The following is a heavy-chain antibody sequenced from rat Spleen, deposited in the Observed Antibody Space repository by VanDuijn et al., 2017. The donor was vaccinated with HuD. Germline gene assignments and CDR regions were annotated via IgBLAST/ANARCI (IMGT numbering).Heavy chain of an antibody. CDR1: GFTFINFV. J-gene: IGHJ3*01. V-gene: IGHV5S23*01. CDR3: TRGSYEFAY. D-gene: IGHD1-3*01. Sequence: EVQLVESGGGLLQPGRSLKLSCTASGFTFINFVMAWVRQAPTKGLEWVASITHSGCLTFYRDSVKGRFTISKDNTKSTLYLQMDSLRSEDTATYYCTRGSYEFAYWGQGTLVTVSS. CDR2: ITHSGCLT.